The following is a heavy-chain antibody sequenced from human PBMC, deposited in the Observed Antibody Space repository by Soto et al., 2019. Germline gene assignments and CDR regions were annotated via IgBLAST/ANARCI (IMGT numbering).Heavy chain of an antibody. CDR1: GDTFNFYS. CDR2: VNPIVSMS. J-gene: IGHJ4*02. CDR3: ASSYGSGYRAFDY. V-gene: IGHV1-69*02. Sequence: QVQLVQSGAEVKRPGSSVTVSCKASGDTFNFYSINWVRQAPGLGLEWMGRVNPIVSMSNYAQKFKGRVTMTADKSTSTAYMALSSLRSEDTAIYYCASSYGSGYRAFDYWGQGALVTVSS. D-gene: IGHD3-10*01.